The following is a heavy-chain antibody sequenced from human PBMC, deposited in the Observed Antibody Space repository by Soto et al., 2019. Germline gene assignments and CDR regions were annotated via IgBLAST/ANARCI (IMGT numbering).Heavy chain of an antibody. CDR2: ISSSSSTI. J-gene: IGHJ6*02. V-gene: IGHV3-48*01. Sequence: GGSLRLSCAASGFTFSSYSMNWVRQAPGKGLEWVSYISSSSSTIYYADSVKGRFTISRDNAKNSLYLQMNSLRAEDTAVYYCARASGGRYYYSGMAVRGHGTTVTVS. CDR1: GFTFSSYS. D-gene: IGHD3-16*01. CDR3: ARASGGRYYYSGMAV.